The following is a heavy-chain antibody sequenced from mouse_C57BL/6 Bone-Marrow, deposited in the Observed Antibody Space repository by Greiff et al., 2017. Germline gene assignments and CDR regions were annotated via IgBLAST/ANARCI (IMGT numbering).Heavy chain of an antibody. CDR1: GYTFTSYW. CDR2: IDPSDSET. V-gene: IGHV1-52*01. D-gene: IGHD1-1*02. J-gene: IGHJ3*01. CDR3: AREVDPGFAY. Sequence: QVQLQQSGAELVRPGSSVKLSCKASGYTFTSYWMHWVKQRPIQGLEWIGNIDPSDSETHYNQKFKDKATLTVDKSSSTAYMQLSSLTSEDSAVYYCAREVDPGFAYWGQGTLVTVSA.